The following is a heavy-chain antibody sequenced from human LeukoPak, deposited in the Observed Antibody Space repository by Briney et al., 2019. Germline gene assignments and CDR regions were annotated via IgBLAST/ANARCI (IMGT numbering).Heavy chain of an antibody. CDR2: ISAYNGNT. Sequence: ASVKVSCKAPGYTFTSYGISWVRQAPGQGLEWMGWISAYNGNTNYAQKLQGRVTMTTDTSTSTAYMELRSLRSDDTAVYYCARSRMDTAMANFDYWGQGTLVTVSS. V-gene: IGHV1-18*01. J-gene: IGHJ4*02. CDR1: GYTFTSYG. CDR3: ARSRMDTAMANFDY. D-gene: IGHD5-18*01.